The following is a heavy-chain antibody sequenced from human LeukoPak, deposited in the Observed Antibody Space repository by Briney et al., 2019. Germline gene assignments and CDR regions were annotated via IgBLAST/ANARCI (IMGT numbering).Heavy chain of an antibody. CDR2: IYHSGST. Sequence: PSETLSLTCAVSGGSISSSNWWSWVRQPPGKGLEWIGEIYHSGSTNYNPSLKSRVTISVDKSKNQFSLKLSSVTAADTAVYYCARISSPVGATTGFDYWGQGTLVTVSS. CDR1: GGSISSSNW. CDR3: ARISSPVGATTGFDY. J-gene: IGHJ4*02. V-gene: IGHV4-4*02. D-gene: IGHD1-26*01.